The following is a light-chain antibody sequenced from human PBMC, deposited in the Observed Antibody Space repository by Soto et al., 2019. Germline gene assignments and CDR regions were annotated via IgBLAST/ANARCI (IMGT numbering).Light chain of an antibody. Sequence: EIVLTQSPATLSLSPGERATLSCRASQSVFSYLAWYQQKPGQAPRLLIYDASNRATGIPARFSGSGSGTDFTLTISSLEPEDFAVYCCQQRSNWPLTFGGGTKVEIK. CDR2: DAS. CDR1: QSVFSY. V-gene: IGKV3-11*01. CDR3: QQRSNWPLT. J-gene: IGKJ4*01.